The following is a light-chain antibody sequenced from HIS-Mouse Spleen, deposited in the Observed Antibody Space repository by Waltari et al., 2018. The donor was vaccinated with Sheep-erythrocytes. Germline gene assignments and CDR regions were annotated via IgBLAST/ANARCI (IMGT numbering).Light chain of an antibody. CDR2: DAS. Sequence: AIQLTQSPSSLSASVGDRVTTTCRASQGISSALALYQQKPGKAPKLLIYDASSLESGVPSRFSGSGYGTDFTLTISSLQPEDFATYYCQQFNNYPRTFGQGTKVEIK. J-gene: IGKJ1*01. V-gene: IGKV1D-13*01. CDR3: QQFNNYPRT. CDR1: QGISSA.